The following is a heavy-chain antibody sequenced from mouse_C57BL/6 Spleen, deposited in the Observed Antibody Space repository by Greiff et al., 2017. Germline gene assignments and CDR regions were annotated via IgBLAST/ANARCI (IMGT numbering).Heavy chain of an antibody. V-gene: IGHV1-54*01. Sequence: VQLKESGAELVRPGTSVKVSCKASGYAFTNYLIEWVKQRPGQGLEWIGVINPGSGGTNYNEKFKGKATLTADKSSSTAYMQLSSLTSEDSAVYFCARWDYGSSYAMDYWGQGTSVTVSS. CDR2: INPGSGGT. J-gene: IGHJ4*01. CDR3: ARWDYGSSYAMDY. D-gene: IGHD1-1*01. CDR1: GYAFTNYL.